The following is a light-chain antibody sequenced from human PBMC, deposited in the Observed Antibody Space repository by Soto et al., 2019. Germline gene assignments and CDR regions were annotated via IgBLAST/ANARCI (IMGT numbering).Light chain of an antibody. CDR1: QYISSN. CDR2: DTS. V-gene: IGKV3-11*01. CDR3: HQRNK. Sequence: EIVMTHSPATLSVSPGERATLSCRASQYISSNLAWYQQKPGQPPRLLIYDTSNRATGIPARLSGSRSGTDFTLTISSLEPEDFGVYFCHQRNKFGQGTRLEIK. J-gene: IGKJ5*01.